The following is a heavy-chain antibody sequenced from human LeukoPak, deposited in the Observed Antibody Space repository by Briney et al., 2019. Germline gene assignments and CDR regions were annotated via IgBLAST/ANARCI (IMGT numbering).Heavy chain of an antibody. D-gene: IGHD3-22*01. V-gene: IGHV3-66*02. Sequence: GGSLRLSCAASGLTVSSNYMGWVRQAPGMGLERVSVFYSGGRTYYADSVKGRFTISRDNSKNTLYLQINSLRAEDTAVYFCVRYYDSSGYTQGAFDIWGQGTMVTVSS. J-gene: IGHJ3*02. CDR3: VRYYDSSGYTQGAFDI. CDR1: GLTVSSNY. CDR2: FYSGGRT.